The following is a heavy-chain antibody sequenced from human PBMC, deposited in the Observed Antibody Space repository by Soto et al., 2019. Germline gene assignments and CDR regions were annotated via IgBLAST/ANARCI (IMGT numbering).Heavy chain of an antibody. CDR2: ISHDGGGK. CDR3: AKAPDFGDYIHYFDY. D-gene: IGHD4-17*01. Sequence: LRLSCECFGLTFSTYGMNWVRQAPGKGLEWVSLISHDGGGKYYADSVRGRFTISRDNSKNTLYLQMNSLRSEDTAVYYCAKAPDFGDYIHYFDYWGQGTLVTVSS. J-gene: IGHJ4*02. V-gene: IGHV3-30*18. CDR1: GLTFSTYG.